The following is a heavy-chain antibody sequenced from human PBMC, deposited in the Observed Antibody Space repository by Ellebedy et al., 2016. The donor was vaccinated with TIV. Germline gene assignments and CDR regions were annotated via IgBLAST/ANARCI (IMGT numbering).Heavy chain of an antibody. CDR3: ARATAGFDY. CDR1: GFTFSSYG. Sequence: GESLKISCAASGFTFSSYGMHWVRQGSGNGLEWVSSIGAAGDTYYAGFVKGRVAISRENAKNSLYLQLNNVRVGDTAVYYCARATAGFDYWGQGTLVTVSS. CDR2: IGAAGDT. V-gene: IGHV3-13*01. J-gene: IGHJ4*02. D-gene: IGHD1-14*01.